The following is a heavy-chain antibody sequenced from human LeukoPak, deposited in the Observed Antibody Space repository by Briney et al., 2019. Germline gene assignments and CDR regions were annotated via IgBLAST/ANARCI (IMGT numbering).Heavy chain of an antibody. CDR3: ARDWIGITMVRGGFDY. J-gene: IGHJ4*02. V-gene: IGHV3-30-3*01. CDR2: ISYDGSNK. CDR1: GFTFSSYA. Sequence: GGSLRLSCAASGFTFSSYAMHWVRQAPGKGLEWVAVISYDGSNKYYADSVKGRFTISRDNSKNTLYLQMNSLRAEDTAVYYCARDWIGITMVRGGFDYWGQGTLVTVSS. D-gene: IGHD3-10*01.